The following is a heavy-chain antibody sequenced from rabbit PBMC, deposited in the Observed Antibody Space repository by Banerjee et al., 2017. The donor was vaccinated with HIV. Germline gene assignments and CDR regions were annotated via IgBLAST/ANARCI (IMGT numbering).Heavy chain of an antibody. CDR3: ARDGVGYTFDLEL. V-gene: IGHV1S45*01. Sequence: QQQLVESGGGLVKPGASLTLTCKASGFSFSGSYWICWVRQAPGKGLEWIACIDTGTGDTYYASWAKGRFTISKTSSTTVTLQMTSLTVADTATHFCARDGVGYTFDLELWGPGTLVTVS. CDR1: GFSFSGSYW. CDR2: IDTGTGDT. J-gene: IGHJ6*01. D-gene: IGHD3-1*01.